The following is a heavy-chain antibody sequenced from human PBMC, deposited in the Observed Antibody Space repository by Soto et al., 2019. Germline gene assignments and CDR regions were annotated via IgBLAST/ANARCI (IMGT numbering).Heavy chain of an antibody. CDR1: GGSFSGYY. J-gene: IGHJ4*02. CDR2: INHSGST. CDR3: ARRGVGATISIDY. Sequence: SETLSLTCAVYGGSFSGYYWSWIRQPPGKGLEWIGEINHSGSTNYNPSLKSRVTISVDTSKNQFSLKLSSVTAADTAVYYCARRGVGATISIDYWGQGTLVTVSS. D-gene: IGHD1-26*01. V-gene: IGHV4-34*01.